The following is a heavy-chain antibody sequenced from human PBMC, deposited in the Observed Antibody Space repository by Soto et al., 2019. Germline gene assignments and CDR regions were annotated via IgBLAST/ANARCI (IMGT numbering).Heavy chain of an antibody. V-gene: IGHV2-5*02. D-gene: IGHD3-3*01. Sequence: SGPTLANPTQTLTLTCTFSGFSLSTSGVGVGWIRQPPGKALEWLALIYWDDDKRYSPSLKSRLTITKDTSKNQVVLTMTNMDPVDTATYYCARSYYDFWSGYSLYYYYYGMDVWGQGTTVTVSS. J-gene: IGHJ6*02. CDR3: ARSYYDFWSGYSLYYYYYGMDV. CDR2: IYWDDDK. CDR1: GFSLSTSGVG.